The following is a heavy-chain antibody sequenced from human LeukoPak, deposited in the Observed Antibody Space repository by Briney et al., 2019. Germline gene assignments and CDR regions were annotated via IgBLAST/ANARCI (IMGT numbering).Heavy chain of an antibody. D-gene: IGHD3-22*01. J-gene: IGHJ4*02. CDR3: ARGRGVHDSHTYDYFDY. CDR2: INPSGGST. CDR1: GYTFTSHY. V-gene: IGHV1-46*01. Sequence: ASVKVSCKASGYTFTSHYMHWVRQAPGQGLEWMGRINPSGGSTTYAQKFQGSRLTLTRDTSTSTVYMELSSLRSEDTAVYYCARGRGVHDSHTYDYFDYWGQGSLVTVSS.